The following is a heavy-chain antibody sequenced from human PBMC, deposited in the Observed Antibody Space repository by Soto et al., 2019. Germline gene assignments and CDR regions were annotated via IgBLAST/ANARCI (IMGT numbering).Heavy chain of an antibody. Sequence: QVQLVESGGGVVQPGRSLRLSCAASGFTFSSYGMHWVRQSPGKWLEWVAVIWYAGSNKYYADSVKGRFTISRDNSKNTLYLQMNSLRAEDTAVYYCARDLGKPTVVPYDCWGQGTLVTVSS. V-gene: IGHV3-33*01. J-gene: IGHJ4*02. CDR1: GFTFSSYG. D-gene: IGHD4-17*01. CDR3: ARDLGKPTVVPYDC. CDR2: IWYAGSNK.